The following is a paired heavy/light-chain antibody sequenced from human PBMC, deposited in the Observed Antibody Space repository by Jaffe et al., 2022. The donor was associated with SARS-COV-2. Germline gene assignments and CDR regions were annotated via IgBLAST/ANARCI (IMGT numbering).Heavy chain of an antibody. CDR2: IYTSGST. CDR1: GGSISSGSYY. CDR3: ASGNDYGDYRPFDY. Sequence: QVQLQESGPGLVKPSQTLSLTCSVSGGSISSGSYYWSWIRQPAGKGLEWIGRIYTSGSTNYNPSLKSRVTISVDTSKNQFSLRLRSVTAADTAVYYCASGNDYGDYRPFDYWGQGTRVTVSS. J-gene: IGHJ4*02. V-gene: IGHV4-61*02. D-gene: IGHD4-17*01.
Light chain of an antibody. CDR3: QQYYSPLWT. V-gene: IGKV4-1*01. Sequence: DIVMTQSPDSLAVSLGERATINCKSSQSVLSRSNNKNFLAWYQQKPGQPPKLLIYWASTRESGVPDRFSGSGSGTDFTLTISSLQAEDVAVYYCQQYYSPLWTFGQGTKVEIK. CDR1: QSVLSRSNNKNF. CDR2: WAS. J-gene: IGKJ1*01.